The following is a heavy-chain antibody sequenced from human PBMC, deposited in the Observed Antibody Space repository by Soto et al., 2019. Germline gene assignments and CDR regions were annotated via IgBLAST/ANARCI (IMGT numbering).Heavy chain of an antibody. CDR3: AKDGSHNFDY. CDR2: MSYDGSNE. J-gene: IGHJ4*01. Sequence: QVQLVESGGGVVQPGRSLRLSCAASGFTFSHYAMHWVRQAPGKGLEFVALMSYDGSNEYYADSVKGRFTISRDNSKDTLYLQMNSLRAEDTAVYYCAKDGSHNFDYWGHGTLVTVSS. V-gene: IGHV3-30*18. CDR1: GFTFSHYA. D-gene: IGHD1-26*01.